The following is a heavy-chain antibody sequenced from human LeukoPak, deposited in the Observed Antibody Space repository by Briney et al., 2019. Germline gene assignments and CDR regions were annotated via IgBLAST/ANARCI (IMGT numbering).Heavy chain of an antibody. Sequence: ASVKVSCKASGYTFTSYAMNWVRQAPGQGLEWMGWINTNTGNPTYAQGFTGRFVFSLDTSVSTAYLQISSLKAEDTAVYYCARDPPPTMIVVNDAFDIWGQGTMVTVSS. CDR2: INTNTGNP. D-gene: IGHD3-22*01. J-gene: IGHJ3*02. CDR1: GYTFTSYA. CDR3: ARDPPPTMIVVNDAFDI. V-gene: IGHV7-4-1*02.